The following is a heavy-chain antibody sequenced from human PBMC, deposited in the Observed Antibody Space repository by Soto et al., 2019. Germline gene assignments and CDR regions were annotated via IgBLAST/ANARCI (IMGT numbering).Heavy chain of an antibody. Sequence: QVQLVQSGAEVKKPGASVKVSCKASGYTFTSYDINWVRQATGQGLEWMGWMNPNSGNTGYAQKFQGRVTMTRNTSIRTAYMELSSLRSEDTAVYYCAREVCSSTSCYREVGYWGQGTLVTVSS. V-gene: IGHV1-8*01. CDR3: AREVCSSTSCYREVGY. J-gene: IGHJ4*02. CDR1: GYTFTSYD. D-gene: IGHD2-2*02. CDR2: MNPNSGNT.